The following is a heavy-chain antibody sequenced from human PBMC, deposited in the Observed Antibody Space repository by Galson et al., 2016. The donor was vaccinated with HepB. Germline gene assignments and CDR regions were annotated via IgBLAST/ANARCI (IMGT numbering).Heavy chain of an antibody. CDR1: GFMFSSYA. CDR2: VSYDGTNQ. J-gene: IGHJ6*02. CDR3: AKGALQGGYYGFDV. V-gene: IGHV3-30-3*01. D-gene: IGHD1-26*01. Sequence: SLRLSCAASGFMFSSYAMHWVRQAPGKGLEWVAFVSYDGTNQYYTDSVKGRFTISRDNSKNTLYLQMNSLRAGDTAVYYCAKGALQGGYYGFDVWGQGTTVTVSS.